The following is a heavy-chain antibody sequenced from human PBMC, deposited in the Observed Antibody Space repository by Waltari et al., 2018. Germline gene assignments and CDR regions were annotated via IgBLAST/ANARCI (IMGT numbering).Heavy chain of an antibody. Sequence: QVQLVQSGAEVKKPGASVKVSCKASGYTFTDFYMHWVRQAPGQGLEWMGIVNPNGGSTTYAQKLQDRGTMTRDTSTSTVYMELSSLRSEDTAVYYCARAGSTLIWGVAEWGQGTLVTVSS. D-gene: IGHD2-2*01. V-gene: IGHV1-46*04. CDR1: GYTFTDFY. CDR2: VNPNGGST. J-gene: IGHJ4*02. CDR3: ARAGSTLIWGVAE.